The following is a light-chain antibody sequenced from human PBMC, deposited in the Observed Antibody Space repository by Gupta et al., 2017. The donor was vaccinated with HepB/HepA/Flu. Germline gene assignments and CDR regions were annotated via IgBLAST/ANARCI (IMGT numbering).Light chain of an antibody. J-gene: IGLJ2*01. CDR3: QSYDSSLSGVV. CDR1: SSNIGAGYD. CDR2: GNS. V-gene: IGLV1-40*01. Sequence: QHVLTTPPSASGAPRQRVTISCTGSSSNIGAGYDVHWYQQLPGTAPKLLIYGNSNRPSGVPDRFSGSKSGTSASLAITGLQAEDEADYYCQSYDSSLSGVVFGGGTKLTVL.